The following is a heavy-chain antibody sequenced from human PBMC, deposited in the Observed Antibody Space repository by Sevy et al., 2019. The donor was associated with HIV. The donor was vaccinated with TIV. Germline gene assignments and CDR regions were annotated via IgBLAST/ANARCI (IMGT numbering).Heavy chain of an antibody. Sequence: ASVKVSCKASGGPYSSYAITWVRQAPGQGLEWMGGIIPIFGTANYAQKFQGRVTITADESTSTVYMELSSLRSEDTAIYYCARGGYYYGSGSYSAPDYWGQGTLVTVSS. CDR3: ARGGYYYGSGSYSAPDY. CDR2: IIPIFGTA. V-gene: IGHV1-69*13. D-gene: IGHD3-10*01. J-gene: IGHJ4*02. CDR1: GGPYSSYA.